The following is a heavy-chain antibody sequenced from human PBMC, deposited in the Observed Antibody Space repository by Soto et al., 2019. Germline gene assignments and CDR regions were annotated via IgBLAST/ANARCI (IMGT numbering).Heavy chain of an antibody. J-gene: IGHJ3*02. CDR1: GFTFSNYA. D-gene: IGHD1-26*01. V-gene: IGHV3-23*01. CDR2: ISGNGYNT. Sequence: PGGSLRLSCAASAASGFTFSNYAMTWVRQAPGKGLEWVSSISGNGYNTYYADSVRGRFSISRDNSKNTLYLQMNSLRAEDTAIHYCALRSGNYLFPAFDIWGQGTMVTVSS. CDR3: ALRSGNYLFPAFDI.